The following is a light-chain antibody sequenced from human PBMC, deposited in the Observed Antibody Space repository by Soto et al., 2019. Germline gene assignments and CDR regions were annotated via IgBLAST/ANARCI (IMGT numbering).Light chain of an antibody. CDR3: QQYGSSPRT. V-gene: IGKV3-20*01. CDR2: GAS. Sequence: EIVLTQAPGTLSFSPGERATLSCRASQSVSSSYLAWYQQKPGQAPRLLIYGASDRATGIPDRFSGSGSGTDFTLTISRLEPEDFAVYYCQQYGSSPRTFVQGTKVDIK. CDR1: QSVSSSY. J-gene: IGKJ1*01.